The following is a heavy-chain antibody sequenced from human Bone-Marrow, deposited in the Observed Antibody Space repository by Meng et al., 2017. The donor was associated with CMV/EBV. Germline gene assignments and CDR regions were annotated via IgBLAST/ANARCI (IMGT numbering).Heavy chain of an antibody. CDR3: ARVSASGSSIDF. CDR2: ISSSGSTI. D-gene: IGHD1-26*01. J-gene: IGHJ4*02. V-gene: IGHV3-48*03. Sequence: GESLKISCAASGFTFSSYEMNWVRQAPGKGLEWVSYISSSGSTIYYADSVKGRFTISRDNAKNSVYLQMSSLRDEDTAVYYCARVSASGSSIDFWGQGALVTVSS. CDR1: GFTFSSYE.